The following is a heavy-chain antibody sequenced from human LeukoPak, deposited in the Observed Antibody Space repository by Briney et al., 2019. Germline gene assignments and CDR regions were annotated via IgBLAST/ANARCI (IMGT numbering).Heavy chain of an antibody. CDR2: IYNSGNT. V-gene: IGHV4-4*07. Sequence: SETLSLTCTVSGGSIRNYYWSWIRQPAGKGLEWIGRIYNSGNTNYNPSLKSRATMSVDTSKNQFALKVTSVTAADTAIYYCARLMTTVATWGQGTLVTVSS. D-gene: IGHD4-11*01. J-gene: IGHJ4*02. CDR3: ARLMTTVAT. CDR1: GGSIRNYY.